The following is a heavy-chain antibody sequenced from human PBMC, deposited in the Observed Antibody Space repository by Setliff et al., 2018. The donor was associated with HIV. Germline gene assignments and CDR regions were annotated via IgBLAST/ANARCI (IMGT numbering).Heavy chain of an antibody. CDR2: IYHSGST. CDR1: GYSISSGYY. J-gene: IGHJ4*02. Sequence: SETLSLTCTVSGYSISSGYYWGWIRQPPGKGLEWIGSIYHSGSTYYNPSPKSRVTISIDTSKNQFSLKLTSVTAADTAVYYCARAGSAAASPLDYWGQGTLVTVSA. V-gene: IGHV4-38-2*02. D-gene: IGHD6-6*01. CDR3: ARAGSAAASPLDY.